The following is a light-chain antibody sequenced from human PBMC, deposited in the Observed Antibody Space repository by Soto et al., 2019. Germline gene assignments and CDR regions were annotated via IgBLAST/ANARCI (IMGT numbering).Light chain of an antibody. Sequence: DIQMTQSPSTLSASVGERVTMTCRASRSISSWLAWYQQKPGKAPKLLIYDASSLESGVPSRFSGSGSGTEFTLTISSLQPDDFATYYCQQYNSYSITLGQGTRLEIK. CDR2: DAS. CDR1: RSISSW. J-gene: IGKJ5*01. V-gene: IGKV1-5*01. CDR3: QQYNSYSIT.